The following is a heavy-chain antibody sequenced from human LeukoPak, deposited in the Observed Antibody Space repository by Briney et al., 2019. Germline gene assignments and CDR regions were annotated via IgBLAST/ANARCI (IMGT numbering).Heavy chain of an antibody. D-gene: IGHD1-26*01. Sequence: KSSETLSLTCTVSGGSISSYYWSWIRQPPGKGLEWIGYIYYSGSTNYNPSLKSRVTISVDTSKNQFSLKLSSVTAADTAVYYCARGLVVGADGAAYWGQGTLVTVSS. CDR3: ARGLVVGADGAAY. V-gene: IGHV4-59*01. CDR2: IYYSGST. CDR1: GGSISSYY. J-gene: IGHJ4*02.